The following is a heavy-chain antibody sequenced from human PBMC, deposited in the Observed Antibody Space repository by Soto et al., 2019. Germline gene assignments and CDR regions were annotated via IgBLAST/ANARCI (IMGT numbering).Heavy chain of an antibody. CDR1: GFTFSSYA. J-gene: IGHJ6*02. CDR2: ISYDGSNK. D-gene: IGHD5-12*01. Sequence: QVQLVESGGGVVQPGRSLRLSCAASGFTFSSYAMHWVRQAPGKGLEWVAVISYDGSNKYYADSVKGRFTIFRDNSKNPLYLQMNSLRAEDTAVYYCARDYYRFNSGYGFSMDVWGQGTTVTVSS. V-gene: IGHV3-30-3*01. CDR3: ARDYYRFNSGYGFSMDV.